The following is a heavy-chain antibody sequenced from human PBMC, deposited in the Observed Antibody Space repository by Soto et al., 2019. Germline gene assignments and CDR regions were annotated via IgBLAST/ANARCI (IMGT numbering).Heavy chain of an antibody. V-gene: IGHV1-8*01. CDR1: GYTFTSYD. CDR2: MNPNSGNT. CDR3: ASTSGDYGDYDVHYPLGY. Sequence: QVQLVQSGAEVKKPGASVKVSCKASGYTFTSYDINWVRQATGQGLEWMGWMNPNSGNTGYAQKFQGRVTMTRNTSISTAYMELSSLRSEDTAVYYCASTSGDYGDYDVHYPLGYWGQGTLVTVSS. D-gene: IGHD4-17*01. J-gene: IGHJ4*02.